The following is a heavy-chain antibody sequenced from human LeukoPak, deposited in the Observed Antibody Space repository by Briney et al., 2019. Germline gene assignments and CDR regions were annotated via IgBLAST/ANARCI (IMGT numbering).Heavy chain of an antibody. V-gene: IGHV3-21*01. D-gene: IGHD6-13*01. CDR3: ARDRPPEAAGDY. Sequence: GGSLRLSCAASGFTFSSYSMNWVRQAPGKRLEWVSSISSDNNYIYYADSVKGRFTISRDNAKNSLYLQMSSLRSEDTAVYYCARDRPPEAAGDYWGQGTLVTVSS. J-gene: IGHJ4*02. CDR2: ISSDNNYI. CDR1: GFTFSSYS.